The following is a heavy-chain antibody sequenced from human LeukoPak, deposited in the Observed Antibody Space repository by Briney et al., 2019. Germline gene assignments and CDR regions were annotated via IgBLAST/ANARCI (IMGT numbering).Heavy chain of an antibody. Sequence: PSETLSLTCAVSGGSISTNNWWTWVRQPPGKGLEWIGEIHHSGSTDYNPSLRSRVTISPDKSKNQFSLTLTSVTAADTAVYFCARAPLSGTYYTDAFDIWGQGTMVTVSS. CDR3: ARAPLSGTYYTDAFDI. CDR1: GGSISTNNW. J-gene: IGHJ3*02. V-gene: IGHV4-4*02. CDR2: IHHSGST. D-gene: IGHD1-26*01.